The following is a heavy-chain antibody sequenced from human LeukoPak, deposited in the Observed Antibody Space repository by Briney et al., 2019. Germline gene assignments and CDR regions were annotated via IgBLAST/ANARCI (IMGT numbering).Heavy chain of an antibody. D-gene: IGHD6-6*01. V-gene: IGHV4-34*01. J-gene: IGHJ4*02. CDR3: ARGNRWIAARPFDY. CDR2: INHSGST. Sequence: TSETLSLTCAVYGGSFSGYYWSWIRQPPGKGLEWIGEINHSGSTNYNPSLKSRVTISVDTSKNQFSLKLSSVTAADTAVCYCARGNRWIAARPFDYWGQGTLVTVSS. CDR1: GGSFSGYY.